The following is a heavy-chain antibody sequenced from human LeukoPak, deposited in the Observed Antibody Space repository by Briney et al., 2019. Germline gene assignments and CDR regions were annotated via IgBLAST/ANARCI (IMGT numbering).Heavy chain of an antibody. CDR3: AREGGGQGHGWHYDL. J-gene: IGHJ2*01. D-gene: IGHD2-15*01. Sequence: SETLSLTCTVSGGSIISYCWAWIRQPAGEGLEWIGRIYTSGSTDYNPSLKSRVTMSVDTSKNQFSLKLPSVTGADTAVYYCAREGGGQGHGWHYDLWGRGTLVTVSS. CDR2: IYTSGST. CDR1: GGSIISYC. V-gene: IGHV4-4*07.